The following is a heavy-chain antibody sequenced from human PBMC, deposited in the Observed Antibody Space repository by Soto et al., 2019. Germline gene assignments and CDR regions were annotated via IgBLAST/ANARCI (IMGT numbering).Heavy chain of an antibody. V-gene: IGHV3-33*01. CDR3: ARAGQWLPFDY. D-gene: IGHD6-19*01. Sequence: QVQLVESGGGVVQPGRSLRLSCAASGFTFSSYGMHWVRQAPGKGLEWVAVIWYDGSNKYYADSVKGRFTISRDNSKNTLYLQMNSPRAEDTAVYYCARAGQWLPFDYWGQGTLVTVSS. CDR1: GFTFSSYG. J-gene: IGHJ4*02. CDR2: IWYDGSNK.